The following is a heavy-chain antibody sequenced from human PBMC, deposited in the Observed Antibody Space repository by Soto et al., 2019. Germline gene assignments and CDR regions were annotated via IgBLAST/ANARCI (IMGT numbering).Heavy chain of an antibody. CDR3: ARLSHYPLLYFAY. CDR2: IYHSGST. CDR1: GGSISSGGYS. V-gene: IGHV4-30-2*01. J-gene: IGHJ4*02. D-gene: IGHD1-26*01. Sequence: TLSLTCAVSGGSISSGGYSWSWIRQPPGKGLEWIGYIYHSGSTYYNPSPKSRVAISVDRSKNQFSLKLSSVTAADTAVYYCARLSHYPLLYFAYWGQGTLVTVSS.